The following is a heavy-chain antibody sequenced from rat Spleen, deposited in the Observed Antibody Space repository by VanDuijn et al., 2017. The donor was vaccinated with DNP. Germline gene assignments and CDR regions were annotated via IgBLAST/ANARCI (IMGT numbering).Heavy chain of an antibody. CDR3: ATQHSANYYEAPYAMDV. D-gene: IGHD1-12*01. Sequence: EVQLVETGGGLVQPGRSLKLSCVASGFTFSSYWMYWLRQAPGKGLEWVASINGDGGSTYYRDSVKGRFTISRDNAKSTLYLQMDSLRSEDTATYYCATQHSANYYEAPYAMDVWGQGTSVTVSS. V-gene: IGHV5-58*01. CDR2: INGDGGST. J-gene: IGHJ4*01. CDR1: GFTFSSYW.